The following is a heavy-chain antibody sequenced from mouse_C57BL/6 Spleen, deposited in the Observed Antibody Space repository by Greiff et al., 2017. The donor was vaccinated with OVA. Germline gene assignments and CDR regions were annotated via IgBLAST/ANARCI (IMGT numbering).Heavy chain of an antibody. V-gene: IGHV1-80*01. J-gene: IGHJ2*01. CDR3: ASIITSTY. CDR2: IYPGDGDT. Sequence: QVQLKQSGAELVKPGASVKISCKASGYAFSSYWMNWVKRRPGKGLEWIGQIYPGDGDTNYNGKFKGKATLTADKSSSTAYMQLSSLTSEDSAVYFCASIITSTYWGQGTTLTVSS. CDR1: GYAFSSYW. D-gene: IGHD1-1*01.